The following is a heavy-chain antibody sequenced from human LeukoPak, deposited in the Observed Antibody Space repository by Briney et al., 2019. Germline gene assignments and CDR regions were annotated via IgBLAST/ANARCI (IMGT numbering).Heavy chain of an antibody. CDR2: MKRDGSEV. J-gene: IGHJ4*02. V-gene: IGHV3-7*01. CDR1: GFTFSTYW. D-gene: IGHD6-6*01. Sequence: GGSLRLSCAASGFTFSTYWMTWVRQAPGKGLEWVANMKRDGSEVYYANSVKGHFTISRDNAKNSLYLQMNSLKAEDTAVYYCARYTEYYFDYWGQGTLVTVSS. CDR3: ARYTEYYFDY.